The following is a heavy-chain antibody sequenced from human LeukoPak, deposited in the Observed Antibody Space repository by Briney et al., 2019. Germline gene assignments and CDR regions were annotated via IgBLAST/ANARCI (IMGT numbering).Heavy chain of an antibody. Sequence: GGSLRLSCAASGLTFSSYAMSWVRQAPGKGLEWVSAISDSGGSTYYAYSVKGRFTISRDNSKNTLYLQMNSLRAEDTAVYYCAKDGAVAGTFDYWGQGTLVTVSS. J-gene: IGHJ4*02. CDR2: ISDSGGST. CDR3: AKDGAVAGTFDY. V-gene: IGHV3-23*01. D-gene: IGHD6-19*01. CDR1: GLTFSSYA.